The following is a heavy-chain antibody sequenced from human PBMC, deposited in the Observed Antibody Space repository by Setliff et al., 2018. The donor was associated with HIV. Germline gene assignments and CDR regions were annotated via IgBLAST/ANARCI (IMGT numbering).Heavy chain of an antibody. V-gene: IGHV1-18*01. CDR1: GYTFTSYG. J-gene: IGHJ4*02. D-gene: IGHD2-2*01. CDR2: ISAYNGNT. CDR3: ARGPPIVVVPAALLTFDY. Sequence: VSVKVSCKASGYTFTSYGISWVRQAPGQGLEWMGWISAYNGNTNYAQKLQGRVTMTTDTSTSTAYMELRCLRSDDTAVYYCARGPPIVVVPAALLTFDYWGQGTLVTVSS.